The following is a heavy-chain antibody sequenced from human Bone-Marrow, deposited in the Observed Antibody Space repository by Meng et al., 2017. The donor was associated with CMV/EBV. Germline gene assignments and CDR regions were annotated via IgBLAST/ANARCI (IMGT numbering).Heavy chain of an antibody. J-gene: IGHJ3*02. Sequence: ASVKVSCKASGYTFTSYYMHWVRQAPGQGLEWMGIINPSGGSTSYAQKFQGRVTMTRDTSTSTVYMELSSLRSEDTAVYYCAREWISTMIGVGEEEAFDIWGQGPMVTVAS. CDR1: GYTFTSYY. CDR2: INPSGGST. V-gene: IGHV1-46*01. CDR3: AREWISTMIGVGEEEAFDI. D-gene: IGHD3-16*01.